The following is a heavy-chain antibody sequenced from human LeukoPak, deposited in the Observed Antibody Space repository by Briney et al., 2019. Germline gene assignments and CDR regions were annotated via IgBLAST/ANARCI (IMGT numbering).Heavy chain of an antibody. CDR3: AVYYDFWSGRYMDV. D-gene: IGHD3-3*01. CDR1: GFTFSNYY. J-gene: IGHJ6*03. V-gene: IGHV3-11*01. CDR2: ISSSGSTI. Sequence: GGSLRPSCAASGFTFSNYYMSWIRQAPGKGLEWVSYISSSGSTIYYADSVKGRFTISRDNAKNSLYLQMNSLRAEDTAVYYCAVYYDFWSGRYMDVWGKGTTVTVSS.